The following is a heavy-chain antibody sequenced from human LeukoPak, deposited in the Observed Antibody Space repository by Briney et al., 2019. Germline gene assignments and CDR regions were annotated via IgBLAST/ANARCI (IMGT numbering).Heavy chain of an antibody. D-gene: IGHD3-10*01. CDR3: AKDRRGTMVRGVIKYFDY. V-gene: IGHV3-23*01. CDR1: GFTFSSYA. J-gene: IGHJ4*02. Sequence: GGSLRLSCAASGFTFSSYAMSWVRQAPGKGLEWVSAISGSGGSTYYADSVKGRFTISRDNSKNTLYLQMNSLRAEDTAVYYCAKDRRGTMVRGVIKYFDYWGQGTLVTVSS. CDR2: ISGSGGST.